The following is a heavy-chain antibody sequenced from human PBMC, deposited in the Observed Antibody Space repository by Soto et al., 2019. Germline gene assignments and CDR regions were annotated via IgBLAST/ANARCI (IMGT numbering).Heavy chain of an antibody. V-gene: IGHV3-23*01. D-gene: IGHD4-17*01. J-gene: IGHJ5*02. Sequence: EVQLLESGGGLVQPGGSLRLSCAASGFTFSSYAMSWVRQAPGKGLEWVSAISGRGGSTYYADSVKGRFTISRDNSKNTLDLQLNSLRAEDTAVYYCAKMNGDYVFGWFDPWGQGTLVTVSS. CDR1: GFTFSSYA. CDR2: ISGRGGST. CDR3: AKMNGDYVFGWFDP.